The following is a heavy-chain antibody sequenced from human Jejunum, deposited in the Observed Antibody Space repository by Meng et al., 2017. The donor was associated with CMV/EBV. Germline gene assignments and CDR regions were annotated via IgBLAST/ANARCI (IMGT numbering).Heavy chain of an antibody. Sequence: HLLRYGAELKQPGASVRVACNASGSPFTSHCISWIRHAPVQGPGWMRWIICYIGDTNYAQKFQGRVTLTTETSATTAYLDLRNLRSDDTAVYYCSRDPSNTSGRYAYFDYWGQGTLVTVSS. D-gene: IGHD6-19*01. CDR1: GSPFTSHC. J-gene: IGHJ4*02. CDR2: IICYIGDT. CDR3: SRDPSNTSGRYAYFDY. V-gene: IGHV1-18*01.